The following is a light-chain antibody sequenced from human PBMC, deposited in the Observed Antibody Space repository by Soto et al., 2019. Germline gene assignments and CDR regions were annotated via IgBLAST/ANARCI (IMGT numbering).Light chain of an antibody. CDR2: AAS. J-gene: IGKJ2*01. Sequence: DIQMTQSPSSLSASVGDRVTITCRASQGISNYLAWYQQKPGKVPKLLIYAASTLQSGVPSRFSGSGSGTDFTLTISSLQTEDVATYDWQKYNSAPHTFCQGTKLEIK. CDR1: QGISNY. V-gene: IGKV1-27*01. CDR3: QKYNSAPHT.